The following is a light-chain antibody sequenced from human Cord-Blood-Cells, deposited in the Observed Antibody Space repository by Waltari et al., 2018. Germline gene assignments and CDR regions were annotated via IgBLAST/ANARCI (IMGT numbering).Light chain of an antibody. CDR2: GAS. CDR1: QSVSSSY. J-gene: IGKJ1*01. Sequence: DIVLTQSQGTRSWSPGVRATLSCRASQSVSSSYLAWYQQKPGPAPRLLIYGASSRATGIPDRFSGSGSGTDFTLTISRLEPEDFAVYYCQQYGSSPKTFGQGTKVEIK. V-gene: IGKV3-20*01. CDR3: QQYGSSPKT.